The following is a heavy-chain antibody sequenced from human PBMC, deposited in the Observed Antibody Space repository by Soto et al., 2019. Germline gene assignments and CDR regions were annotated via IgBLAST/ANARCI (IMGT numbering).Heavy chain of an antibody. Sequence: QVQLVESGGGVVQPGRSLRLSCAASGFTFSSYAMHWVRQAPGTGLEWVAVISGDGSNKYADSVKGRFTMSRDNSKNTLYLPMNSLRTEDTAVYYCAREGRYGDYFDYWGQGTLVIVSS. J-gene: IGHJ4*02. CDR1: GFTFSSYA. CDR3: AREGRYGDYFDY. CDR2: ISGDGSNK. D-gene: IGHD4-17*01. V-gene: IGHV3-30-3*01.